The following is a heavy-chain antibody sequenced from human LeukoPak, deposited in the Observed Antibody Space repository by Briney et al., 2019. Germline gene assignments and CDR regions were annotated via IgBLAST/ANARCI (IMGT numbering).Heavy chain of an antibody. Sequence: GGSLRLSCAASGFTFRSYAMSWVRQAPGKGLEWVSAISGSGGITYYADSVKGRFTISRDNSKNTLYLQMNSLRAEDTAVYYCAKKGAHSSSSVSYYYYYMDVWGKGTTVTVSS. CDR2: ISGSGGIT. V-gene: IGHV3-23*01. D-gene: IGHD6-6*01. J-gene: IGHJ6*03. CDR1: GFTFRSYA. CDR3: AKKGAHSSSSVSYYYYYMDV.